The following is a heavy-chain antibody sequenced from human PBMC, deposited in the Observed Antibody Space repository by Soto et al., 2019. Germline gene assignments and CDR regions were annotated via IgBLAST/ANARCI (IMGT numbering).Heavy chain of an antibody. J-gene: IGHJ5*02. CDR3: ARGHIVVVPTVGSFDP. D-gene: IGHD2-2*01. V-gene: IGHV4-38-2*01. CDR2: MFHIGST. CDR1: GYFISSGYY. Sequence: KTSETLSLTCAVSGYFISSGYYWGWIRQPPGKGLEWIGSMFHIGSTHYNPSLKSRVTISVDTSKNHFSLRLSSVTASDTAVYYCARGHIVVVPTVGSFDPWGQGTLVTVSP.